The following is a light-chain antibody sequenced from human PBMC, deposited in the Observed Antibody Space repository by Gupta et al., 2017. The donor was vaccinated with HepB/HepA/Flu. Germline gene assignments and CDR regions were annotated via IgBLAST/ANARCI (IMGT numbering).Light chain of an antibody. V-gene: IGKV3-11*01. CDR2: DAS. CDR1: QSVSIY. Sequence: EIVLTQLPATLSLSPGERATLSCRASQSVSIYLAWYQHKPGQPPRLLIYDASNKATGSNAKFSGSGVGTDFNLTLNNREPEDSAVYYCQQRTKGPPCISFGHGTKVEIK. J-gene: IGKJ3*01. CDR3: QQRTKGPPCIS.